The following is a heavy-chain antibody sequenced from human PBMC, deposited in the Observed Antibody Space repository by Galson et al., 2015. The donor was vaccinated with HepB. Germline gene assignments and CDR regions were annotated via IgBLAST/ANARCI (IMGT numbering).Heavy chain of an antibody. D-gene: IGHD5-18*01. J-gene: IGHJ6*02. V-gene: IGHV1-46*01. Sequence: SVKVSCKASGYTFTNYYMHWVRQAPGQGLEWMGIINPSDGDTTYAQKFQGRLTVTKDTSTSTVNMELRSLIPEDTAIYYCAREDIPMAESSMDVWGPGTTVTVSS. CDR2: INPSDGDT. CDR3: AREDIPMAESSMDV. CDR1: GYTFTNYY.